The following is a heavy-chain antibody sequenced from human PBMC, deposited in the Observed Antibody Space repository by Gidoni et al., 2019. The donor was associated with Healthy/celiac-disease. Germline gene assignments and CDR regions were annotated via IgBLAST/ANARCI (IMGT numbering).Heavy chain of an antibody. Sequence: QVQLVESGGGVVQPGRSLRLSCAASGFTFSSYGMHWVRQAPGKGLEWVAVIWYDGSNKYYADSVKDRFTISRDNSKNTLYLQMNSLRAEDTAVYYCARGLIAADVDYWGQGTLVTVSS. V-gene: IGHV3-33*01. J-gene: IGHJ4*02. D-gene: IGHD6-25*01. CDR2: IWYDGSNK. CDR1: GFTFSSYG. CDR3: ARGLIAADVDY.